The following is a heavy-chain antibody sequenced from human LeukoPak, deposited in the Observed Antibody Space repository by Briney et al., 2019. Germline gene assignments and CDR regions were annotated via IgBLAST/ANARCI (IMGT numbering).Heavy chain of an antibody. D-gene: IGHD3-3*01. CDR1: GGSFSGYY. V-gene: IGHV4-34*01. J-gene: IGHJ5*02. Sequence: PSETLSLTCAVYGGSFSGYYWSWIRQPPGKGLEWIGEINHSGSTNYNPSLKSRVTISVDTSKNQFSLKLSSVTAADTAVYYCARGETYYDFWSGFTNWFDPWGQGTLVTVSS. CDR2: INHSGST. CDR3: ARGETYYDFWSGFTNWFDP.